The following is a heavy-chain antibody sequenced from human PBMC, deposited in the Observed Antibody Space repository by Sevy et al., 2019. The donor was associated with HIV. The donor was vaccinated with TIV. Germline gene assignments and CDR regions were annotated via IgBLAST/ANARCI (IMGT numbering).Heavy chain of an antibody. CDR1: RFTFISYG. CDR2: ISYDGSNK. D-gene: IGHD3-22*01. Sequence: GGSLRLSCAASRFTFISYGMHWVRQAPGKGLEWVAVISYDGSNKYADSVKGRFTISRDNSKNTLYLQMNSLRPEDTAVYSCAKAQDGSGYSAYGMDVWGQGTTVTVSS. J-gene: IGHJ6*02. CDR3: AKAQDGSGYSAYGMDV. V-gene: IGHV3-30*18.